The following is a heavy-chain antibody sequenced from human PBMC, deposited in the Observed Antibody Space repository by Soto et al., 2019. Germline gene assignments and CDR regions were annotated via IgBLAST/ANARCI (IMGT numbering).Heavy chain of an antibody. CDR2: IFDGGSA. J-gene: IGHJ6*04. Sequence: ETLSLTCSVSGCTITYYYWSWIRQAPGKGLEWLGYIFDGGSAKYNPSLKSRASFSLDKSQNQLSLKLTSVTGADTAIYYCVSVEGTPTVTGDYYYYAEDAWGKGTAVTVSS. V-gene: IGHV4-59*12. CDR3: VSVEGTPTVTGDYYYYAEDA. CDR1: GCTITYYY. D-gene: IGHD4-17*01.